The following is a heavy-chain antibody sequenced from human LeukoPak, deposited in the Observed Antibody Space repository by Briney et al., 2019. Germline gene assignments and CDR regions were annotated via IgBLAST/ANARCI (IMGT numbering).Heavy chain of an antibody. CDR3: ARNGYYDILTGYYPFDY. CDR1: GVSFSGYY. Sequence: SETLSLTCAVYGVSFSGYYWSWLRQPPGKGLEWIGEINHSGSTNYNPSLKSRVTISVDTSKNQFSLKLSSVTAADTAVYYCARNGYYDILTGYYPFDYWGQGTLVTVSS. CDR2: INHSGST. V-gene: IGHV4-34*01. J-gene: IGHJ4*02. D-gene: IGHD3-9*01.